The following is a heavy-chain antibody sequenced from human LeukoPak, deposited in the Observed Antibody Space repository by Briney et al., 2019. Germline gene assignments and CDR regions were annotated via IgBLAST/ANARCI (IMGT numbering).Heavy chain of an antibody. CDR2: ISYDGSNK. D-gene: IGHD3-10*01. CDR1: GFTLSSYA. Sequence: GGSLRLSCAASGFTLSSYAMHWVRQAPGKGLEWVAVISYDGSNKYYADSVKGRFTISRGNSKNTLYLQMNSLRAEDTAVYYCARDQVRAGFGALLSHRYYFYYGMDVWGQGTTVTVSS. V-gene: IGHV3-30-3*01. CDR3: ARDQVRAGFGALLSHRYYFYYGMDV. J-gene: IGHJ6*02.